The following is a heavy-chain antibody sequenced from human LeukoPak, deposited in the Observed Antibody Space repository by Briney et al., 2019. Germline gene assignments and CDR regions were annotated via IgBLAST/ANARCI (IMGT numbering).Heavy chain of an antibody. V-gene: IGHV3-23*01. J-gene: IGHJ4*02. CDR2: ISGSGGST. CDR1: GFTFSSYG. Sequence: GGTLRLSCAASGFTFSSYGMSWVRQAPGKGLEWVSAISGSGGSTYYADSVKGRFTISRDNAKNSLYLQMNSLRAEDTAVYYCARDSPERDYYGSGSPKYYFDYWGQGTLVTVSS. CDR3: ARDSPERDYYGSGSPKYYFDY. D-gene: IGHD3-10*01.